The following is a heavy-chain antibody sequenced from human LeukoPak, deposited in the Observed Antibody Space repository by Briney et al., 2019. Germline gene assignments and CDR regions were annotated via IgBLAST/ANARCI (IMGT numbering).Heavy chain of an antibody. D-gene: IGHD3-3*01. CDR1: GGSVSGYY. CDR2: IYYSGNT. CDR3: AREREAPEWLTSNWFDP. J-gene: IGHJ5*02. V-gene: IGHV4-59*02. Sequence: SETLSLTCTVSGGSVSGYYWSWIRQPPGKGLEWIGYIYYSGNTKYNPSLKSRVTMSVDTSKNQFSLKLSSVTAADTAVYYCAREREAPEWLTSNWFDPWGQGTLVTVSS.